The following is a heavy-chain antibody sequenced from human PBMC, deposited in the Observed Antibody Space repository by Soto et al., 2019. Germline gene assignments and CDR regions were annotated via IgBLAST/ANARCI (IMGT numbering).Heavy chain of an antibody. CDR2: ISGSGGST. D-gene: IGHD3-3*01. CDR1: GFTFSSYA. J-gene: IGHJ5*02. V-gene: IGHV3-23*01. CDR3: AKDAERDFWSGYFTWFDP. Sequence: GGSLRLSCAASGFTFSSYAMSWVRQAPGKGLEWVSAISGSGGSTYYADSVKGRFTISRDNSKNTLYLQMNSLRAEDTAVYYCAKDAERDFWSGYFTWFDPWGQGTLVTVSS.